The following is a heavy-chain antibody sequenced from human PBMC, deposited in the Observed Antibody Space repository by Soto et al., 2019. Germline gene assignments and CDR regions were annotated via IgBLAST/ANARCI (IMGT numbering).Heavy chain of an antibody. CDR3: ARDILFDY. D-gene: IGHD2-15*01. J-gene: IGHJ4*02. Sequence: QVQLVQSGAEEKKPGASVKVSCKASGYTFTSYAMHWVRQAPGQRLEWMGWINAGNGNTKYSQKFQGRVTITRDTTASPAYMELSSPKTEDTAVYYCARDILFDYWGQGILVTVPP. CDR2: INAGNGNT. CDR1: GYTFTSYA. V-gene: IGHV1-3*05.